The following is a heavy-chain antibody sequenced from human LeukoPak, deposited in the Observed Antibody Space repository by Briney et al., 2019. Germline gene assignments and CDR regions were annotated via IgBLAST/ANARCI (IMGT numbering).Heavy chain of an antibody. CDR1: GFTFSSFW. D-gene: IGHD4-17*01. V-gene: IGHV3-74*01. CDR2: INSDGSIT. J-gene: IGHJ4*02. CDR3: VRFTVTSSTDY. Sequence: GGSLRLSCAASGFTFSSFWMHWVRQAPGKGLVWVSRINSDGSITSYADSVKGRFTISRDNAKSTLFLQMNSLRGEDTAVYYCVRFTVTSSTDYWGQGSLVTVSS.